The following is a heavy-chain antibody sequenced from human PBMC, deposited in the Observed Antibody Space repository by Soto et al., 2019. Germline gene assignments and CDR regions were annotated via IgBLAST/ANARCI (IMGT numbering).Heavy chain of an antibody. CDR2: IYWDSGEI. J-gene: IGHJ3*02. V-gene: IGHV3-9*01. CDR3: VRSSGGAFDI. D-gene: IGHD6-6*01. Sequence: EGQLVESGGGLVQPGRSLRLSCAGSGFIFNRYTMYWVRQAPGKGLEWVSGIYWDSGEIDYADAVKGRFTISRDNAKNALYLEMNSLRPEATALYYCVRSSGGAFDIWGQGTMVTVSS. CDR1: GFIFNRYT.